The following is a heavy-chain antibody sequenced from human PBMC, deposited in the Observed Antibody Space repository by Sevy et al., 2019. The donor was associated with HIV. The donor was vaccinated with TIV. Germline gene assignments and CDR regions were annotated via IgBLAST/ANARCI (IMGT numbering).Heavy chain of an antibody. Sequence: GGSLRLSCAASGFTFSSYGMHWVRQAPGKGLEWVAVISYDVSNKYYADSVKGRFTISRDNSKNTLYLQMNNVRVEDTAVYYCARGGYYYDNAAYYALDSWGQGTLVTVSS. CDR2: ISYDVSNK. D-gene: IGHD3-22*01. V-gene: IGHV3-30*03. CDR3: ARGGYYYDNAAYYALDS. CDR1: GFTFSSYG. J-gene: IGHJ4*02.